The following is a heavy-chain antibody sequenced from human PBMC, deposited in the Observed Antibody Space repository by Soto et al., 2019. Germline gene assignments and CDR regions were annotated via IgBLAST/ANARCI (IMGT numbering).Heavy chain of an antibody. Sequence: EVQLLESGGGLVQPGGSLRISCIGSGFTFSSNAMSWVRQAPGKGLEWVSAISGSGGTTYYADSVKGRFAVSRDNSNNTLYLQMNSLRAEDTAVYYCAKADGEQWLVPHLDNWGQGTLVTVS. V-gene: IGHV3-23*01. D-gene: IGHD6-19*01. J-gene: IGHJ4*02. CDR2: ISGSGGTT. CDR3: AKADGEQWLVPHLDN. CDR1: GFTFSSNA.